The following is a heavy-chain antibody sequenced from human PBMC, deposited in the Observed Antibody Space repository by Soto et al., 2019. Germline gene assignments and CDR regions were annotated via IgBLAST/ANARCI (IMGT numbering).Heavy chain of an antibody. CDR1: GFTLGGFG. Sequence: EVQLVESGGGLVQPGGSLRLSCVVSGFTLGGFGMNWVRQAPGKGLEWVSYISDSGSHMYYADSVKGRFTISRDRAKNSLYLQMNSRRVEETAVYYCATQGVGATGYLYWGQGTLVTVSS. CDR3: ATQGVGATGYLY. CDR2: ISDSGSHM. D-gene: IGHD1-26*01. V-gene: IGHV3-48*01. J-gene: IGHJ4*02.